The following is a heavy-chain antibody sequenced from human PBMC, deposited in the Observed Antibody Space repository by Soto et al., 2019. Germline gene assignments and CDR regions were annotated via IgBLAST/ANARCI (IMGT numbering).Heavy chain of an antibody. J-gene: IGHJ6*02. CDR3: AKSPIAAAGGNTFGMDV. V-gene: IGHV3-23*01. CDR1: GFTFSSYG. D-gene: IGHD6-13*01. CDR2: ISGSGGST. Sequence: EVQLLESWGGLVQPGGSLRLSCRASGFTFSSYGMSWVRQAPGKGLEWVSGISGSGGSTNNADSVKGRFTISRDNSNNTLFLQMNSLRVEDTAVYYCAKSPIAAAGGNTFGMDVWGQGTTVTVSS.